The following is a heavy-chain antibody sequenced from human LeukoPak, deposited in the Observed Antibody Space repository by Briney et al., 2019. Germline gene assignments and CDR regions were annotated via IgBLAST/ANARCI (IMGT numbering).Heavy chain of an antibody. V-gene: IGHV1-18*01. CDR2: ISAYNGNT. CDR1: GYTFTSYG. Sequence: ASVKVSCKASGYTFTSYGISWVRQAPGQGLEWMGWISAYNGNTNYAQKLQGRVTMTTDTSTSTAYMGLRSLRSDDTAVYYCARDSIAAAGIFYYGMDVWGQGTTVTVSS. CDR3: ARDSIAAAGIFYYGMDV. D-gene: IGHD6-13*01. J-gene: IGHJ6*02.